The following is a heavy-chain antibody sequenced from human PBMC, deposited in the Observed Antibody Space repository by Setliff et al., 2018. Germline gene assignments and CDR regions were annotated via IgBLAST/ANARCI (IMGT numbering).Heavy chain of an antibody. V-gene: IGHV4-4*02. CDR3: ARGVRTGHLDS. D-gene: IGHD1-1*01. CDR2: INQSGTT. CDR1: GDSISNDYW. Sequence: SETLSLTCAVSGDSISNDYWWSWVRQPPERELEWIGEINQSGTTNYNPPLKGRATISVDNSKNQFSLNLNSVTVADTAVYFCARGVRTGHLDSWGQGTLVTVS. J-gene: IGHJ4*02.